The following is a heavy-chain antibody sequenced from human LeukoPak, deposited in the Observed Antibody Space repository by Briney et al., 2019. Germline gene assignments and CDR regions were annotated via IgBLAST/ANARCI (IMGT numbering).Heavy chain of an antibody. Sequence: GGSLRLSCAASGFTFSSYGMHWVRQAPGKGLEWVAFIRYNGGNKYYADSVKGRFTISRDNSKNTLYLQMNSLRPEDTALYYCAKDLRNYCDDWGQGTLVTVSS. CDR3: AKDLRNYCDD. J-gene: IGHJ4*02. CDR1: GFTFSSYG. V-gene: IGHV3-30*02. CDR2: IRYNGGNK. D-gene: IGHD2-21*01.